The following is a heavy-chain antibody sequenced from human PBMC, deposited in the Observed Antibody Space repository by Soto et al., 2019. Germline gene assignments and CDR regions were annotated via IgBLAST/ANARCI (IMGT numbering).Heavy chain of an antibody. D-gene: IGHD2-2*01. CDR2: MYTSGIT. J-gene: IGHJ4*02. V-gene: IGHV4-4*07. Sequence: SETLSLTCTVSGDSVSGYYWYWIRQPAGKGLEWIGRMYTSGITNYSPSLKSRVTMSVDTSKNQFSLKLTSVTAADTAVYYCARDDKGVSAAMLHWGQGTLVTVSS. CDR3: ARDDKGVSAAMLH. CDR1: GDSVSGYY.